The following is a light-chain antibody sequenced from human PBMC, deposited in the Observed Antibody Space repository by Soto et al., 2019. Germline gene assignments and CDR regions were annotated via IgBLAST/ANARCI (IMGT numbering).Light chain of an antibody. V-gene: IGKV3-20*01. CDR2: GAS. J-gene: IGKJ1*01. Sequence: ETVLTQSPATLSLSPGERATLSCRASQTINNNVAWYQLKDGQVPRLLIYGASSRATDIPDRSSGSGSGTDFTLTISRLGPEDFAVYYCQQLGTFGQGTKVDIK. CDR1: QTINNN. CDR3: QQLGT.